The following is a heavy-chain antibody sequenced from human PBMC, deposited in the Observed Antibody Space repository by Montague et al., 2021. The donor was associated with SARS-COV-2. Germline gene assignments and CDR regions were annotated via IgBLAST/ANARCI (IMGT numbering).Heavy chain of an antibody. V-gene: IGHV4-4*02. CDR1: GDSISTSTW. Sequence: SETLSLTCRVSGDSISTSTWWTWVRQTPGKGLEWIGEIFHSGTINYNPSLKSRVSLSVDKSNNPFSLRLSSLIAADTAVYYCATRSRRTAAGTRDYFGLDVGGQGTTVVVSS. CDR3: ATRSRRTAAGTRDYFGLDV. CDR2: IFHSGTI. D-gene: IGHD6-13*01. J-gene: IGHJ6*02.